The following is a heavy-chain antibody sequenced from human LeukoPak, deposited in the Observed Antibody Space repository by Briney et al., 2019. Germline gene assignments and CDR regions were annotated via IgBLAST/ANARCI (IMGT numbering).Heavy chain of an antibody. V-gene: IGHV1-2*02. D-gene: IGHD3-10*01. CDR3: PRAARGAFDI. CDR1: GYTFTGYY. J-gene: IGHJ3*02. Sequence: GASVKVSCQASGYTFTGYYMHWVRQAPGQGLEWMGWINPNSGGTNYAQKFQGRVTMTRDTSISTAYMELSRLRSDDTAKNYCPRAARGAFDIWGQGTMVTVSS. CDR2: INPNSGGT.